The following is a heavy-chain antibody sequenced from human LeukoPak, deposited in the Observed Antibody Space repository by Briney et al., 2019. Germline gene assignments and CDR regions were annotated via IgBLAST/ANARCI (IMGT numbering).Heavy chain of an antibody. CDR2: IKQDGSEK. Sequence: GGSLRLSCAASGFTFSSCWMSWVRQAPGKGLEWVANIKQDGSEKYYVDSVKGRFTISRDNAKNSLYLQMNSLRAEDTAVYYCASTKNYGGNPSDYWGQGTLVTVSS. V-gene: IGHV3-7*01. CDR1: GFTFSSCW. D-gene: IGHD4-23*01. J-gene: IGHJ4*02. CDR3: ASTKNYGGNPSDY.